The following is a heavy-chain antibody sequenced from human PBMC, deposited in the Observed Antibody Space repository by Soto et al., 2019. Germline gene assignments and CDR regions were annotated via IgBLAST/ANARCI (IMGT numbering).Heavy chain of an antibody. CDR2: ISGSGSMM. CDR1: GFTFSSYE. CDR3: ARDFWSEYC. Sequence: PGGSLRLSCAASGFTFSSYEMNWVRQAPGKGLEWVSYISGSGSMMYYADSVKGRFTISRDNAKYSLYLQMNSLRAEDTAVYYCARDFWSEYCWGQGTLVTVSS. D-gene: IGHD3-3*01. J-gene: IGHJ4*02. V-gene: IGHV3-48*03.